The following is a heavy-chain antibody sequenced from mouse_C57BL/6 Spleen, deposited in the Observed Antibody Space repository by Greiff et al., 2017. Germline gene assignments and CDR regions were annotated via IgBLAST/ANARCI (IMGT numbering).Heavy chain of an antibody. CDR3: ARGGSNQYYFDY. J-gene: IGHJ2*01. V-gene: IGHV1-80*01. D-gene: IGHD1-1*01. CDR2: IYPGDGDT. Sequence: LVESGAELVKPGASVKISCKASGYAFSSYWMNWVKQRPGKGLEWIGQIYPGDGDTNYNGKFKGKATLTADKSSSTAYMQLSSLTSEDSAVYFCARGGSNQYYFDYWGQGTTLTVSS. CDR1: GYAFSSYW.